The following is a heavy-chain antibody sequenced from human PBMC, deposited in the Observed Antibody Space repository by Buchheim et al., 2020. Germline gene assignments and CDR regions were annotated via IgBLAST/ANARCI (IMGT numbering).Heavy chain of an antibody. J-gene: IGHJ4*02. V-gene: IGHV1-46*01. D-gene: IGHD2-8*01. Sequence: QVQLVQSGAEVKKPGASVKVSCKASGYTFTSYYMHWVRQAPGQGLEWMGIINPSGGSTSYAQKFQGRVTMTRDTSTSTVYMELSSLRSEDTAVYYCARGNPNYCTNGVCHHPTLDYWGQGTL. CDR3: ARGNPNYCTNGVCHHPTLDY. CDR2: INPSGGST. CDR1: GYTFTSYY.